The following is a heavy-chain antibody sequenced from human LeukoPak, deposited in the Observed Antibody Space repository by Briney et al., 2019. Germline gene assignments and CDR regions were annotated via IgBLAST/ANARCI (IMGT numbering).Heavy chain of an antibody. D-gene: IGHD1-26*01. CDR2: IADTTGTT. CDR1: GFPFSTYA. V-gene: IGHV3-23*01. J-gene: IGHJ4*02. CDR3: AKDVRGSYDLGLFDY. Sequence: GGSLRLSCAASGFPFSTYAMSWVRQAPGKGLEWVPAIADTTGTTYYADSVRGRFTMSRDNSKNTMSLQMNSLRAEDTAIYFCAKDVRGSYDLGLFDYWGQGTLVTVSS.